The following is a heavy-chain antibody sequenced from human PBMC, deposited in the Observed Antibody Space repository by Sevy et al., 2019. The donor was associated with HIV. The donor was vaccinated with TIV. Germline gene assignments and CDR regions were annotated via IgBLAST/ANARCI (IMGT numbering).Heavy chain of an antibody. CDR1: GFTFSSYE. Sequence: GGSLRLSCAASGFTFSSYEMNWVRQAPGKGLEWVSYISSSGSTIYYADSVKGRFTISRDNAKNSLYLQMNSLRAEDTAVYYCARDISRDQLLSTRTGYYYYYYGMDVWVQGTTVTVSS. D-gene: IGHD2-2*01. J-gene: IGHJ6*02. V-gene: IGHV3-48*03. CDR2: ISSSGSTI. CDR3: ARDISRDQLLSTRTGYYYYYYGMDV.